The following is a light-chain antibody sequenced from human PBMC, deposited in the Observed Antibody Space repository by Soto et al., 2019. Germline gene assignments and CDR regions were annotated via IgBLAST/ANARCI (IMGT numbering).Light chain of an antibody. Sequence: EIVLTQSPGTLSLSPGERATLSCRASQSVSSSYLAWYQQKPGQAPRLLIYGASSRATGIPDRFSGSGSGTDFTLTISRLEPDDVAVYYCQQYGSSLFGPGTKVDIK. J-gene: IGKJ3*01. CDR2: GAS. V-gene: IGKV3-20*01. CDR3: QQYGSSL. CDR1: QSVSSSY.